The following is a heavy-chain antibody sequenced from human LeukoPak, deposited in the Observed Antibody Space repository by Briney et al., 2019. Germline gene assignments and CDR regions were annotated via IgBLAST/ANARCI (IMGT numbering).Heavy chain of an antibody. CDR1: GYTFTGYY. V-gene: IGHV1-2*02. CDR3: ARSGLVVRGAVASTNDY. D-gene: IGHD3-10*01. CDR2: INPNSGGT. Sequence: ASVKVSCEASGYTFTGYYMHWVRQAPGQGLEWMGWINPNSGGTNYAQKFQGRVTMTRDTSISTAYMELSRLRSDDTAVYYCARSGLVVRGAVASTNDYWGQGTLVTVSS. J-gene: IGHJ4*02.